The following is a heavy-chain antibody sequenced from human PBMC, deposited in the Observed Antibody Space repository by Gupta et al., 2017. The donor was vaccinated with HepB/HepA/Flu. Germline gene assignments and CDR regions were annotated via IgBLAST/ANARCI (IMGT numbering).Heavy chain of an antibody. V-gene: IGHV4-34*01. CDR2: INHSGST. J-gene: IGHJ6*02. Sequence: QVQLQQWGAGLLKPSETLSLTCAVYGGSFSGYYWSWIRQPPGKGLEWIGEINHSGSTNDNPALNSRVTISVDTAKNQFSLKLSSVPEGDTAVYYFAIDGRLKGGGMAFGGQGTTVTVYS. CDR1: GGSFSGYY. CDR3: AIDGRLKGGGMAF.